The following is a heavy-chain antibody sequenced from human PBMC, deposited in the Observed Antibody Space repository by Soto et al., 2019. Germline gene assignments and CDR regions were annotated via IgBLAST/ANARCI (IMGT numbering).Heavy chain of an antibody. D-gene: IGHD3-3*01. V-gene: IGHV3-33*01. CDR1: GFTFSSFG. Sequence: QVQVVESGGGVVQPGRSLRLSCAGSGFTFSSFGMHWVRQAPGKGLEWVSLIWYDGSKKSYGDSVKGRFTISRDNSRNTVYLQMNSLRADDTAVCYCARDASYYSLWSGYYPSRNGMDVWGQGTTVTVSS. CDR3: ARDASYYSLWSGYYPSRNGMDV. CDR2: IWYDGSKK. J-gene: IGHJ6*02.